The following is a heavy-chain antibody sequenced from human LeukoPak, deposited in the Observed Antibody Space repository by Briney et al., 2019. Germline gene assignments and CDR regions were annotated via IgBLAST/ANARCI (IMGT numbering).Heavy chain of an antibody. V-gene: IGHV3-23*01. Sequence: GGTLRLSCAASGFTFSSYGMSWVRQAPGKGLEWVSAISGSGDSTYYADSVKGRFTISRDNSKNTLYLQINSLRAEDTAIYYCAKDNILRYFDWLSYFDYWGQGTLVTVSS. J-gene: IGHJ4*02. CDR3: AKDNILRYFDWLSYFDY. CDR2: ISGSGDST. CDR1: GFTFSSYG. D-gene: IGHD3-9*01.